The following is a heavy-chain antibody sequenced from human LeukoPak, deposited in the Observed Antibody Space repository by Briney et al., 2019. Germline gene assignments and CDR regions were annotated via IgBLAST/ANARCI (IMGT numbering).Heavy chain of an antibody. Sequence: GGSLRFSCAASGFTFSSYAMSWVRQAPGKGLEWVSAISGSGGSTYYADSVKGRFTISRDNSKNTLYLQMNSLRAEDTAVYYCAEGVGYNYLDYFDYWGQGTLVTVSS. V-gene: IGHV3-23*01. CDR2: ISGSGGST. D-gene: IGHD5-24*01. CDR1: GFTFSSYA. CDR3: AEGVGYNYLDYFDY. J-gene: IGHJ4*02.